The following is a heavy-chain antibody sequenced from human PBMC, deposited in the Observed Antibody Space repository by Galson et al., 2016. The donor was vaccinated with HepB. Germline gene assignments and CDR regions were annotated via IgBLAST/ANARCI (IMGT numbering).Heavy chain of an antibody. D-gene: IGHD4-11*01. CDR1: GYTFSGHA. Sequence: SLRLSCAGSGYTFSGHAMSWVRQTPGKGLEWVSNIINSGYNTYYADSVKGRFTISRDNSKNTLFLQMNHLRGEGTAIYYCYVYSVIFEKHWGQGTLVTVSS. CDR2: IINSGYNT. V-gene: IGHV3-23*01. CDR3: YVYSVIFEKH. J-gene: IGHJ4*02.